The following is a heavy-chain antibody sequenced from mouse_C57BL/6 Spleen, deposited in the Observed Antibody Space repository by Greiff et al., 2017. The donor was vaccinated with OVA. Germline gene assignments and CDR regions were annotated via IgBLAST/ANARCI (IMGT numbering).Heavy chain of an antibody. J-gene: IGHJ2*01. D-gene: IGHD1-1*01. Sequence: QVQLKESGPELVKPGASVKLSCKASGYTFTSYDINWVKQRPGQGLEWIGWIYPRDGSTKYNEKFKGKATLTVDTASSTAYMELHSLTSEDSAVYFCARRTYDYGLDYWGQGTTLTVSS. CDR1: GYTFTSYD. V-gene: IGHV1-85*01. CDR3: ARRTYDYGLDY. CDR2: IYPRDGST.